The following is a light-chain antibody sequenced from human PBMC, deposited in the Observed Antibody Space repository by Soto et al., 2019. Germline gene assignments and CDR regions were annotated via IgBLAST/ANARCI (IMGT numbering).Light chain of an antibody. CDR1: QSVSTY. CDR3: QQFSSYPLT. Sequence: ETVLTQSPAILSLSPGERATLSCRSSQSVSTYLAWYQQKPGQAPRLLIYDASNRATGIPARFIGSGSGTDFTLTISRLEPEDFAVYYCQQFSSYPLTFGGGTKVDI. J-gene: IGKJ4*01. CDR2: DAS. V-gene: IGKV3-11*01.